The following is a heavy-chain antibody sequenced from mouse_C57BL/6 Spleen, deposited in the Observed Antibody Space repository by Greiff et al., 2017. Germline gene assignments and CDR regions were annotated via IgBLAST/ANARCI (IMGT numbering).Heavy chain of an antibody. CDR1: GFPFSDYG. CDR2: ISSGSSTI. J-gene: IGHJ4*01. V-gene: IGHV5-17*01. CDR3: ARRDYAMDY. Sequence: EVKLMESGGGLVKPGGSLKLSCAASGFPFSDYGMHWVRQAPEKGLEWVAYISSGSSTIYYADTVKGRFTISRDNAKNTLFLQMTSLRSEDTAMYYCARRDYAMDYWGQGTSVTVSS.